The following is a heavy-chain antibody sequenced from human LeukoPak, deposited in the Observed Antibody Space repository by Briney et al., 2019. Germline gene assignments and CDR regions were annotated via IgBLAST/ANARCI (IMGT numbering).Heavy chain of an antibody. CDR1: GITFSNHG. Sequence: GGSLRLSCALSGITFSNHGMNWVRQAPGKGLEWVSGISPSADIKYYADSVKGRFTISRDNSKNMLYLEVISLTADDTAVYYCAKDDAWLRFGEWSQGTLVTVSS. V-gene: IGHV3-23*01. CDR2: ISPSADIK. CDR3: AKDDAWLRFGE. D-gene: IGHD3-10*01. J-gene: IGHJ4*02.